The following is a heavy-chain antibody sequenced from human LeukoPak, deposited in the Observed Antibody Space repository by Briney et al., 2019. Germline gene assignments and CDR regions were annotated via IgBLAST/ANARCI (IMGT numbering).Heavy chain of an antibody. Sequence: SETLSLTCTVSGGSISSYYWSWIRQPPGKGLEWIGYIYYSGSTNYNPSLKSRVTISVDTSKNQFSLKLSSVTAADMAVYYCARQTAVAGTLFLAYHAAYFDYWGQGTLVTVSS. CDR1: GGSISSYY. CDR3: ARQTAVAGTLFLAYHAAYFDY. V-gene: IGHV4-59*08. CDR2: IYYSGST. D-gene: IGHD6-19*01. J-gene: IGHJ4*02.